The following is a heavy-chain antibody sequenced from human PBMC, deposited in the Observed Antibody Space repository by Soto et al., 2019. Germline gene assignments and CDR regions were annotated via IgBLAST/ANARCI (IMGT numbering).Heavy chain of an antibody. CDR3: AKMEGMDPWAYSFGY. D-gene: IGHD2-2*03. CDR2: IYGGGNGP. J-gene: IGHJ4*02. V-gene: IGHV3-23*01. Sequence: EVQVLESGGGLVQPGGSLRLSCAATGFTFSDFAMSWVRQAPGKGLEWVSRIYGGGNGPHYADSVKGRVTISRDNFKNTLYLQMNSLRAGDTAVYYCAKMEGMDPWAYSFGYWGQGTLVTVSS. CDR1: GFTFSDFA.